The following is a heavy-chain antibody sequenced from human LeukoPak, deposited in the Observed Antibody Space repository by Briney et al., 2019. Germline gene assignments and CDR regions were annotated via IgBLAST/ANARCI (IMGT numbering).Heavy chain of an antibody. J-gene: IGHJ4*02. CDR2: INQDGSQK. CDR3: ARDGRQPQVLN. D-gene: IGHD6-13*01. V-gene: IGHV3-7*03. Sequence: PGGSLRLSCAASGFTFNSYWMTWVRQAPGKGLEWVASINQDGSQKYYVESLKGRFTISRDNAKNSHYLQMNSLRAEDTAVYYCARDGRQPQVLNWGQGTLVTVSS. CDR1: GFTFNSYW.